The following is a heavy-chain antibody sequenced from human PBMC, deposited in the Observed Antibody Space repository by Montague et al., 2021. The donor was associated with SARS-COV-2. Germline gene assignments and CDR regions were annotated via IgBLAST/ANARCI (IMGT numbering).Heavy chain of an antibody. CDR1: GFTFSSYE. CDR3: ARGADCSGSSCYAGSPYYYGLDV. Sequence: SLRLSCVASGFTFSSYEMNWVRQAPGKGLEWLSHISSSGSTTYDADSVKGRLTISRDNAKNSLYLQMNNLRAEDTALYYCARGADCSGSSCYAGSPYYYGLDVWGQGTTVTVSS. D-gene: IGHD2-2*01. J-gene: IGHJ6*02. CDR2: ISSSGSTT. V-gene: IGHV3-48*03.